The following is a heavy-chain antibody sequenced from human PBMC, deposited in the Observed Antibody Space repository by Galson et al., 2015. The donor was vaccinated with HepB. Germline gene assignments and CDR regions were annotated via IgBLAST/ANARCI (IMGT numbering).Heavy chain of an antibody. D-gene: IGHD5-18*01. J-gene: IGHJ4*02. Sequence: SLRLSCAASGFTVSSNYMSWVRQAPGKGLEWVSVIYSGGSTYYADSVKGRFTISRDNSKNTLYLQMNSLRAEDTAVYYCARARIQLWSYYFDYWGQGTLVTVSS. CDR2: IYSGGST. V-gene: IGHV3-66*01. CDR3: ARARIQLWSYYFDY. CDR1: GFTVSSNY.